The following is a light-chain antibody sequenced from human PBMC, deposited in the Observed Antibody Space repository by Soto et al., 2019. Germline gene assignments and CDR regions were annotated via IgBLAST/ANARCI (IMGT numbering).Light chain of an antibody. CDR3: QQYDTYWP. CDR1: QSILSW. J-gene: IGKJ1*01. Sequence: DIQMTQSPSTLSASVGDRVTITCRASQSILSWLAWYQHKPGKAPKLLIYDASSLESGVPSRFSGSRSGTEFTLTISSLQPDDIATYYRQQYDTYWPFGQGTKVEI. CDR2: DAS. V-gene: IGKV1-5*01.